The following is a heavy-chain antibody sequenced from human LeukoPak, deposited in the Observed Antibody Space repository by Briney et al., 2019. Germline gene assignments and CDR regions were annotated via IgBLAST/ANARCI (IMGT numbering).Heavy chain of an antibody. Sequence: GGSLRLSCAASGFTLSNYGMHWVRQAPGKGLEWVTFIRYDGSNKYYADSVKGRFTISRDNSKNTLYLQMNSLRAEDTAVYYCASMPLFREFHFDYWGQGSLVTVSS. CDR3: ASMPLFREFHFDY. D-gene: IGHD2-2*01. CDR1: GFTLSNYG. J-gene: IGHJ4*02. V-gene: IGHV3-30*02. CDR2: IRYDGSNK.